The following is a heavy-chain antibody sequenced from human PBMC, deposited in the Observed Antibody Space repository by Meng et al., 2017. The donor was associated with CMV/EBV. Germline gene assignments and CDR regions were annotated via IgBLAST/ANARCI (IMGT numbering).Heavy chain of an antibody. V-gene: IGHV5-51*01. J-gene: IGHJ4*02. CDR2: IYPGDSDT. CDR1: YW. Sequence: YWSWVRQTPGKGLEWMGIIYPGDSDTRYSPSFQGQVTISADKSISTAYLQWSSLKASDTAMYYCARVGYGSGTDPLPYWGQGTLVTVSS. D-gene: IGHD3-10*01. CDR3: ARVGYGSGTDPLPY.